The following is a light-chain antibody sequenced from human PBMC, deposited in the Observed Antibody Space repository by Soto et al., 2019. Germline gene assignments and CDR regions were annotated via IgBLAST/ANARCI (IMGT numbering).Light chain of an antibody. Sequence: EIVLTQSPGTLSLSPVERATLSCMATESVVSSYLAWYQLKPGQAPRLLIYDASSRATGIPDRLSGSGSGTDFTLTISRLEPEDFAVYYCQQYGSIPWTFGQGTKVDIK. V-gene: IGKV3-20*01. CDR3: QQYGSIPWT. J-gene: IGKJ1*01. CDR2: DAS. CDR1: ESVVSSY.